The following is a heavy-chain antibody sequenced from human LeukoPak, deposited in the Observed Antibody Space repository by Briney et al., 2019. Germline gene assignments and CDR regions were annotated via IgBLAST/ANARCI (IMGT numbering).Heavy chain of an antibody. J-gene: IGHJ4*02. Sequence: SETLSLTCTVSGYSISSGYYWGWIRQPPGMGLERIGSIYYSGSTYYNPSLKSRVTISVDTSKNQFSLKLSSVTAAETAVYYCARQVYGDPNFDYWGQGTLVTVSS. V-gene: IGHV4-38-2*02. CDR2: IYYSGST. CDR3: ARQVYGDPNFDY. CDR1: GYSISSGYY. D-gene: IGHD4-17*01.